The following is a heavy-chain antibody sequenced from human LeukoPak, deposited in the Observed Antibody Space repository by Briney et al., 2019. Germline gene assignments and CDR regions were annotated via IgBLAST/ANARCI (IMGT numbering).Heavy chain of an antibody. Sequence: GGSLRLSCAASGFTFSSGYMSWVRQAPGKGLEWVSAISSGGTTYYADSVKGRFTISTDNSKNTVYLQMNSLRAEDTAVYYCARDMATVTTADYWGQGTLVTVSS. CDR3: ARDMATVTTADY. V-gene: IGHV3-66*01. CDR2: ISSGGTT. D-gene: IGHD4-17*01. J-gene: IGHJ4*02. CDR1: GFTFSSGY.